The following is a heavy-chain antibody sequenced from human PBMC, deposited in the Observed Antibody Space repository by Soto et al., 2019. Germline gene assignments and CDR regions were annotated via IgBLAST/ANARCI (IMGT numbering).Heavy chain of an antibody. Sequence: QVQLVQSGAEVKKPGSSVKVSCKASGGTFSSYAISWVRQAPGQGLEWMGGIIPIFGTANYAQKFQGRVTITADASTSTADMELSSLRSEDTAVYYCAGDRCSGGSCYPGWFDPWGQGTLVTVSS. J-gene: IGHJ5*02. V-gene: IGHV1-69*01. D-gene: IGHD2-15*01. CDR2: IIPIFGTA. CDR1: GGTFSSYA. CDR3: AGDRCSGGSCYPGWFDP.